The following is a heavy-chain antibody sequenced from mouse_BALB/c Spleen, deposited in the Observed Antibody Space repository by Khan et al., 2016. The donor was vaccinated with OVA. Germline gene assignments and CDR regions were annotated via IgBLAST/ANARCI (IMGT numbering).Heavy chain of an antibody. CDR3: ARDRIDY. CDR1: GYTLTTYW. V-gene: IGHV1-7*01. CDR2: INPTSGYT. J-gene: IGHJ2*01. Sequence: VQLQESGTELAKPGASVKMSCKASGYTLTTYWMHWVKQRPGQGLEWIGYINPTSGYTDYNEKFKDKATLSADKSSSTAYMQLSSLTSEDSAVYCCARDRIDYWGQGTTLTVSS.